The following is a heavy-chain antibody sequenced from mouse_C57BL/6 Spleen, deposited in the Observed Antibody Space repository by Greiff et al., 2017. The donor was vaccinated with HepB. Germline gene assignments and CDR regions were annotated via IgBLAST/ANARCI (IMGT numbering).Heavy chain of an antibody. Sequence: EVMLVESGGGLVQPKGSLKLSCAASGFTFNTYAMHWVRQAPGKGLEWVARIRSKSSNYATYYADSVKDRFTIYRDDSQSMAYLQMNNLKTEDTAMYYCVRDGTCGSSLVWFAYWGQGTLVTVSA. CDR3: VRDGTCGSSLVWFAY. CDR2: IRSKSSNYAT. J-gene: IGHJ3*01. D-gene: IGHD1-1*01. V-gene: IGHV10-3*01. CDR1: GFTFNTYA.